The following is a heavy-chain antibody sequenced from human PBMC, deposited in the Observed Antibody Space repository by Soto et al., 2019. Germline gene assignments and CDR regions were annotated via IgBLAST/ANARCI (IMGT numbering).Heavy chain of an antibody. J-gene: IGHJ6*02. D-gene: IGHD6-13*01. CDR3: AIDKYGGIAAAGEYYGRDG. CDR2: ISPIFGTA. Sequence: QVQLVQSGAEVKKPVSSVKVSCKASGGTFSSYAISWVRQAPGQGLEWMGGISPIFGTANYAQKFQGRVTIIEDEPTSTAYMELSSLRSEDTAVYSCAIDKYGGIAAAGEYYGRDGWGQGPTFTVTS. CDR1: GGTFSSYA. V-gene: IGHV1-69*01.